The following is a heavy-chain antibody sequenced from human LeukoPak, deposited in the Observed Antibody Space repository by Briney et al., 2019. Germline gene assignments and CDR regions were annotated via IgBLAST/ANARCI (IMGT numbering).Heavy chain of an antibody. Sequence: PSETLSLTCTVSGGSISSYYWSWIRQPPGKGLEWIGYIYYSGSTNYNPSLKSRVTISVDTSKNQFSLKLSSVTAVDTAVYYCASVIAAAGILAWGQGTLVTVSS. CDR2: IYYSGST. V-gene: IGHV4-59*01. CDR1: GGSISSYY. J-gene: IGHJ5*02. D-gene: IGHD6-13*01. CDR3: ASVIAAAGILA.